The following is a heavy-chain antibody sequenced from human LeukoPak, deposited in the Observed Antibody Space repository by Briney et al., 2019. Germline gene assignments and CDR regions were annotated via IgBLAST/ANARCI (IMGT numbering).Heavy chain of an antibody. CDR3: ARVGTRVTTFDY. J-gene: IGHJ4*02. D-gene: IGHD4-17*01. V-gene: IGHV1-69*04. Sequence: ASVKVSCKASGGTFSSYAISWVRQAPGQGLEWMGRIIPILGIANYAQKFQGRVTITADKSTSTAYMELSSLRSEDTAVYYCARVGTRVTTFDYWGQGTLVTVSS. CDR2: IIPILGIA. CDR1: GGTFSSYA.